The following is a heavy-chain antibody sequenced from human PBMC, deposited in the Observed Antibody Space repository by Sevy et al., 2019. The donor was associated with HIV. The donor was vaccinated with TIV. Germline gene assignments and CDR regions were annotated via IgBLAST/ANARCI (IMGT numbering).Heavy chain of an antibody. D-gene: IGHD5-18*01. J-gene: IGHJ4*02. CDR1: GFTFSSYG. CDR2: IWYDGSNK. V-gene: IGHV3-33*01. CDR3: ARRCLDTAMVTTHREAPFDY. Sequence: GGFLRLSCAASGFTFSSYGMHWVRQAPGKGLEWVAVIWYDGSNKYYADSVKGRFTISRDNSKNTLYLQMNSLRAEDTAVYYCARRCLDTAMVTTHREAPFDYWGQGTLVTVSS.